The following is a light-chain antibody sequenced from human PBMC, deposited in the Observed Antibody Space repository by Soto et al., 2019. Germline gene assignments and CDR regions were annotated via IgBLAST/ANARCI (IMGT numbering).Light chain of an antibody. CDR3: QVYGNSLFT. Sequence: IMLTQSPGTLSLSPGERATLSCRASQSVSSAYLAWYQQKPGQPPRLLIYGPSSRATGIPDRFSGSGSGTDFPLTISRLEPEDFAVYYCQVYGNSLFTFGPGTKVEIK. J-gene: IGKJ3*01. CDR1: QSVSSAY. V-gene: IGKV3-20*01. CDR2: GPS.